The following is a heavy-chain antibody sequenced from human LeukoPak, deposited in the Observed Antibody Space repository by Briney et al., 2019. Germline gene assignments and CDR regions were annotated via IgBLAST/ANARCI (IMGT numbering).Heavy chain of an antibody. J-gene: IGHJ3*02. V-gene: IGHV3-30*02. CDR1: GFTFSSYG. CDR2: IRYDGSNK. D-gene: IGHD1-14*01. Sequence: GGSLRLSCAASGFTFSSYGMHWVRQAPGKGLEWVAFIRYDGSNKYYADSVKGRFTISRDNSKNTLYLQMNSLRAEDTAVYYCARGPRQPITEGAFDIWGQGTMVTVSS. CDR3: ARGPRQPITEGAFDI.